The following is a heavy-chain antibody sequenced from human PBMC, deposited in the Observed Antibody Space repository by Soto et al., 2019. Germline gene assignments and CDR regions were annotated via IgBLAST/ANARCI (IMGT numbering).Heavy chain of an antibody. V-gene: IGHV1-69*06. CDR2: IMPMFGTP. J-gene: IGHJ4*02. Sequence: QGQLVQSGAEVKKPGSSVKVSCKSSGGTFSTYTINWVRQAPCRGLQWVGGIMPMFGTPSYAQESQGRLTFTADKSTGTVYFELSGLRDEDTAVYYCVRAPANSFGAHHFEHWGQGTQVTVSS. CDR1: GGTFSTYT. CDR3: VRAPANSFGAHHFEH. D-gene: IGHD3-3*01.